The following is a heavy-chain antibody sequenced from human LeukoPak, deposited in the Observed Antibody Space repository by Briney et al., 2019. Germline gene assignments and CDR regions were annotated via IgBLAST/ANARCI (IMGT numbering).Heavy chain of an antibody. J-gene: IGHJ4*02. D-gene: IGHD3-10*01. CDR3: VRHGGRLRGPPYYFDY. CDR2: IYYSGST. Sequence: SETLSLTCTVSGGSISSSSYYWGWIRQPPGKGLEWIGSIYYSGSTYYNPSLKSRVTISVDTSKNQFSLKLSSVTAADTAVNYCVRHGGRLRGPPYYFDYWGQGTLVTVSS. V-gene: IGHV4-39*01. CDR1: GGSISSSSYY.